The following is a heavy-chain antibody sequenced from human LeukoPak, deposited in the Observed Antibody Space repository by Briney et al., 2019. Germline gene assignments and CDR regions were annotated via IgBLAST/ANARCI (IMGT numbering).Heavy chain of an antibody. Sequence: GESLKISCKGSGYSFTSYWIGWVRQMPGKGLEWMGIIYPGDSDTRYSPSLQGQVTISADKSIRIAYLQWSSLKASDTAMYYCARSQGYCSGYSCLQGDWFDPWGQGTLATVSS. J-gene: IGHJ5*02. V-gene: IGHV5-51*01. CDR3: ARSQGYCSGYSCLQGDWFDP. D-gene: IGHD2-15*01. CDR1: GYSFTSYW. CDR2: IYPGDSDT.